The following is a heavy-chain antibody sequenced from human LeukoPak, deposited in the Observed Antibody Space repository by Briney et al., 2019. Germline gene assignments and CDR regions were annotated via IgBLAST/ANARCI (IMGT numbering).Heavy chain of an antibody. V-gene: IGHV3-7*01. Sequence: SGGSLRLSCAASGFTFSSYWMSWVRQAPGKGLEWVANIKQDGSEKYYVDSVKGRFTISRDNAKNSLYLQMNSLRAEDTAVYYCARSGAFKAHRNWFDPWGQGTLVTVSS. CDR3: ARSGAFKAHRNWFDP. J-gene: IGHJ5*02. CDR1: GFTFSSYW. CDR2: IKQDGSEK. D-gene: IGHD4/OR15-4a*01.